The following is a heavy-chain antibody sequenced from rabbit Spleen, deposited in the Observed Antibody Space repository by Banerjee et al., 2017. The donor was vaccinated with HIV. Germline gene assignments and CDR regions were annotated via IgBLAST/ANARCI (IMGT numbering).Heavy chain of an antibody. CDR3: VRGASSSGYYSL. CDR2: IDGVFGTT. D-gene: IGHD1-1*01. J-gene: IGHJ4*01. CDR1: GFDFSTYG. V-gene: IGHV1S47*01. Sequence: QEQMKETGGGLVQPGGSLKLSCKASGFDFSTYGVSWVRQAPGKGLEWIGYIDGVFGTTYYARWVNGRFTISSHSAQNTLYLQMNSLTAADTATYFCVRGASSSGYYSLWGPGTLVTVS.